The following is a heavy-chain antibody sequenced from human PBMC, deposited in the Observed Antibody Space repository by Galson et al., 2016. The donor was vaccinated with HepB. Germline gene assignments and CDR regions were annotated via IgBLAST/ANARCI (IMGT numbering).Heavy chain of an antibody. J-gene: IGHJ6*02. V-gene: IGHV3-23*01. CDR1: GFTFSSFA. CDR3: ARRPVSGAAGYYHGMDV. CDR2: LSGSADKS. D-gene: IGHD6-25*01. Sequence: SLRLSCAASGFTFSSFAMTWVRQAPGKGLEWVSSLSGSADKSFYADSLKGRFTISRDNSNNTVSLQMNSLRAEDTAVYYCARRPVSGAAGYYHGMDVWGQGTTVIVSS.